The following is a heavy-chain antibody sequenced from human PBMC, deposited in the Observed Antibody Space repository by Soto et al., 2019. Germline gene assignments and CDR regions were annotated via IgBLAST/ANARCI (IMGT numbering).Heavy chain of an antibody. J-gene: IGHJ4*02. V-gene: IGHV3-23*01. Sequence: GGSLRLSCAASGFPFSSYAMSWVRQAPGKGLERVSAISGSGGSTYYADSVKGRFTISRDNSKNTLYLQMNSLRAEDTAVYYCAKHVSDFWSGYLAYYFDYWGQGTLVTVSS. CDR3: AKHVSDFWSGYLAYYFDY. D-gene: IGHD3-3*01. CDR1: GFPFSSYA. CDR2: ISGSGGST.